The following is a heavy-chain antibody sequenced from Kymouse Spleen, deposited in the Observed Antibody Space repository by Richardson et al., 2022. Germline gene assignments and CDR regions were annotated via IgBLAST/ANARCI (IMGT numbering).Heavy chain of an antibody. D-gene: IGHD1-1*01,IGHD1-20*01,IGHD1-7*01. CDR3: ARDQELEPYAFDI. CDR1: GFTVSSNY. J-gene: IGHJ3*02. CDR2: IYSGGST. Sequence: EVQLVESGGGLIQPGGSLRLSCAASGFTVSSNYMSWVRQAPGKGLEWVSVIYSGGSTYYADSVKGRFTISRDNSKNTLYLQMNSLRAEDTAVYYCARDQELEPYAFDIWGQGTMVTVSS. V-gene: IGHV3-53*01.